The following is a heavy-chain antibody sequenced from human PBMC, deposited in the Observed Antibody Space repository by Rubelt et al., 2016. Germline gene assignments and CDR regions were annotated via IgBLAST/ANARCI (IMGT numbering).Heavy chain of an antibody. J-gene: IGHJ3*02. CDR2: IIPIFGTA. Sequence: QVQLVQSGAEVKKPGSSVKVSCKASGGTFSSYAISWVRQAPGQGLEWMGGIIPIFGTANYAQKFQGRCTLTADKSTGTAYRELGSLSSEDTAVYYCARDLVGVVITTHDAFDIWGRGTMVAVSS. D-gene: IGHD3-22*01. V-gene: IGHV1-69*06. CDR1: GGTFSSYA. CDR3: ARDLVGVVITTHDAFDI.